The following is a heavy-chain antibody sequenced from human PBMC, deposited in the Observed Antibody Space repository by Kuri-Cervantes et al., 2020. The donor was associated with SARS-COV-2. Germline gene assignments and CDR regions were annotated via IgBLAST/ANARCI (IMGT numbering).Heavy chain of an antibody. CDR1: GYSISSGYY. D-gene: IGHD2-15*01. CDR2: INHSGST. CDR3: ARGRPYCSGGSCYPYGFQH. J-gene: IGHJ1*01. V-gene: IGHV4-38-2*02. Sequence: SETLSLTCTVSGYSISSGYYWGWIRQPPGKGLEWIGEINHSGSTNYNPSLKSRVTVSVDTSKNQFSLKLSSVTAADTAVYYCARGRPYCSGGSCYPYGFQHWGQGTLVTVSS.